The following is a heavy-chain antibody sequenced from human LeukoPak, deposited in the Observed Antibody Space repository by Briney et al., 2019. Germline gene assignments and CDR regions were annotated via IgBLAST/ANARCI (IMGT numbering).Heavy chain of an antibody. CDR1: GFTFDDYA. CDR3: ARSMVTIFGVVINPLDY. CDR2: ISWNSGSI. V-gene: IGHV3-9*01. Sequence: GRSLRLSCAASGFTFDDYAMHWVRQAPGKGLEWVSGISWNSGSIGYADSVKGRFTISRDNAKNSLHLQMNSLRAEDTALYYCARSMVTIFGVVINPLDYWGQGTLVTVSS. D-gene: IGHD3-3*01. J-gene: IGHJ4*02.